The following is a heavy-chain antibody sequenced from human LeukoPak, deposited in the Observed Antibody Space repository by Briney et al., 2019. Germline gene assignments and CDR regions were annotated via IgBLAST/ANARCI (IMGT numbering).Heavy chain of an antibody. J-gene: IGHJ6*04. Sequence: PGGSLRLSCAASGFTFSSYGMSWVRQAPGKGLEWVSAISGSGGSTYYADSVKGRFTISRDNSKNTLYLQMNSLRAEDTAVYYCAKDLRLYSLIMVVQGKGATVTISS. CDR3: AKDLRLYSLIMVV. CDR1: GFTFSSYG. V-gene: IGHV3-23*01. CDR2: ISGSGGST. D-gene: IGHD3-16*02.